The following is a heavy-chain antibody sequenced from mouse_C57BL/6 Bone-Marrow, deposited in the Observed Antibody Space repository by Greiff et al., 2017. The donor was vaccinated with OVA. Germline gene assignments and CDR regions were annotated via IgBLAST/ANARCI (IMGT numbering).Heavy chain of an antibody. Sequence: EVQLQQSGPELVKPGASVKIPCKASGYTFTDYNMDWVKQSHGKSLEWIGDINPNNGGTIYNQKFKGKATLTVDKSSSTAYMELRSLTSEDPAVYYCARAGSRGDYWGQGTSVTVSS. J-gene: IGHJ4*01. CDR2: INPNNGGT. V-gene: IGHV1-18*01. CDR3: ARAGSRGDY. CDR1: GYTFTDYN.